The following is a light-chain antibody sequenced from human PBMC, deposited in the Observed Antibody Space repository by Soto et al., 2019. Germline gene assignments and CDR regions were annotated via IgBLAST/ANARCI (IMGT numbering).Light chain of an antibody. CDR2: GAS. V-gene: IGKV3-20*01. J-gene: IGKJ1*01. CDR1: QSVSSSY. CDR3: QQYGSSPLT. Sequence: EIVLTQSPGTLSLSPGERATLSCRASQSVSSSYLAWFQQRPGQAPRLLIYGASSRATGIPDRFSGSGSGPDFTLSISRLEPEDFAVYYCQQYGSSPLTFGQGTKVDIK.